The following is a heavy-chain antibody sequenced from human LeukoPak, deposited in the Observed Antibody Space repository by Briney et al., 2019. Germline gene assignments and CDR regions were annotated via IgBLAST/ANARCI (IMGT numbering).Heavy chain of an antibody. CDR2: IKQDGSEK. CDR1: GFTFSSYW. Sequence: GGSLRFSFAAPGFTFSSYWMSWPARAQGKGREGGANIKQDGSEKYYVDSVKGRFTISRDNAKNSLYLQMNSLRAEDTAVYYCARDPLYSSSWPYNWFDPWGQGTLVTVSS. J-gene: IGHJ5*02. CDR3: ARDPLYSSSWPYNWFDP. D-gene: IGHD6-13*01. V-gene: IGHV3-7*01.